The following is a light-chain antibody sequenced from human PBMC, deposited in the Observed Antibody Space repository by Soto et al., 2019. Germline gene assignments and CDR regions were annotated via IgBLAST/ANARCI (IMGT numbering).Light chain of an antibody. J-gene: IGKJ1*01. CDR1: QSIGSW. CDR2: KAS. V-gene: IGKV1-5*03. Sequence: DIQMTQSPSTLSASVGDRVTITCRASQSIGSWLAWYQQKPGKAPKLLIYKASSLEGGVPSRFRGSGSGTEFTLTISSLQPDDFATYYCQQYNRWTFGQGTKVEIK. CDR3: QQYNRWT.